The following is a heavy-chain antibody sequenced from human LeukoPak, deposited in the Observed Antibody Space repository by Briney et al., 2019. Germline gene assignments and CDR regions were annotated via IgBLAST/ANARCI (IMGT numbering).Heavy chain of an antibody. CDR1: GFTFSSYS. V-gene: IGHV3-21*01. D-gene: IGHD2-8*02. CDR3: ARGRLVDQSSYLFDY. CDR2: ISSSSSYI. Sequence: GGSLRLSCAASGFTFSSYSMNWVRQAPGKGLEWVSSISSSSSYIYYADSVKGRFTISRDNAKNSLYLQMNSLRAEDTAVYYCARGRLVDQSSYLFDYWGQGTLVTVSS. J-gene: IGHJ4*02.